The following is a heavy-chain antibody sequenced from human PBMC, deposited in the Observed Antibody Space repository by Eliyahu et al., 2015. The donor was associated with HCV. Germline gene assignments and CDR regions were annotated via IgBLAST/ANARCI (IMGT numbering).Heavy chain of an antibody. CDR1: GFTFSSYS. D-gene: IGHD3-22*01. J-gene: IGHJ3*02. V-gene: IGHV3-21*01. CDR2: ISSSSSYI. CDR3: AYADWLSPDAFDI. Sequence: EVQLVESGGGLVKPGGSLXLSCXASGFTFSSYSMNWVRQAPGKGLEWVSSISSSSSYIYYADSVKGRFTISRDNAKNSLYLQMNSLRAEDTAVYYCAYADWLSPDAFDIWGQGTMVTVSS.